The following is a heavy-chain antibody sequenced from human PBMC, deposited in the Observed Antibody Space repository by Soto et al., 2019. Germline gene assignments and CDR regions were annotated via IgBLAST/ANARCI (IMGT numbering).Heavy chain of an antibody. Sequence: QDQLVQSGGEVKKPGASVKVSCKASGYSFTNYGITWVRQAPGQGFEWMGWISAYNGDTNYAQKLPGRVTMTTDASKSTAYLELRSLRSDDTAVYYCARDRGVAPPVAGNTHYYYYMDVWGKGTTVTVSS. CDR2: ISAYNGDT. CDR3: ARDRGVAPPVAGNTHYYYYMDV. V-gene: IGHV1-18*01. CDR1: GYSFTNYG. J-gene: IGHJ6*03. D-gene: IGHD6-19*01.